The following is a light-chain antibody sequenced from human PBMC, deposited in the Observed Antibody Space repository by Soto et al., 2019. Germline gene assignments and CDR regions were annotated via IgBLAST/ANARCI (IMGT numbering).Light chain of an antibody. J-gene: IGKJ4*01. CDR1: ESINGW. CDR3: QHYSSYPLT. Sequence: DIQMTQSPSTLSVSVGDRVTITCRASESINGWLAWYQQKPGRAPRIPIYDASKLEPGVPSRLSGSGSGAEYTLTISSLQPEDFATYYCQHYSSYPLTFGGGTKVEL. V-gene: IGKV1-5*01. CDR2: DAS.